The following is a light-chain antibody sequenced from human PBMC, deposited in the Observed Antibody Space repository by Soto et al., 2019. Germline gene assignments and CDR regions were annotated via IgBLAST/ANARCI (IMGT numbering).Light chain of an antibody. Sequence: IQLTQSPSSLSASVGDRVTITCRVSQGISSYLTWYQQKPGKAPKLLMYAASTLQSGVPPRFSGSGSGTDFTLTISSLQPADFATYYCQQLNSYPLPVGGGTKVDIK. CDR2: AAS. V-gene: IGKV1-9*01. J-gene: IGKJ4*01. CDR3: QQLNSYPLP. CDR1: QGISSY.